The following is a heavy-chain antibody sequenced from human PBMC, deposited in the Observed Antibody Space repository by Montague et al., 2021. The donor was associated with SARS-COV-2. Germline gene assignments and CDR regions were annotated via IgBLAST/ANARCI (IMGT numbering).Heavy chain of an antibody. CDR2: ISYNGRNT. J-gene: IGHJ4*02. D-gene: IGHD5-18*01. CDR3: AREPKPVGYSYGYTFFEY. Sequence: SLRLSCAASGFTFSSYALHWVRQAPGKGPEWVAVISYNGRNTQYXXSVKGRATISRDNSKNTLYLQVNSLRTDDTAVYYCAREPKPVGYSYGYTFFEYWGQGSLVTVSS. V-gene: IGHV3-30*03. CDR1: GFTFSSYA.